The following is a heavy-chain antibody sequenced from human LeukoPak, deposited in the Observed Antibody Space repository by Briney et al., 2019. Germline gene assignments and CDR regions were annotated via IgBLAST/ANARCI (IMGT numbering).Heavy chain of an antibody. Sequence: SETLSLTCAVSGGSISSGGYSWSWIRQPPGKGLEWIGYIYHSGSTYYNPSLKSRVTISVDTSKNQFSLKLSSVTAADTAVYYCAREDSSGSYWFDPWGQGTLVTVSS. CDR3: AREDSSGSYWFDP. J-gene: IGHJ5*02. CDR2: IYHSGST. V-gene: IGHV4-30-2*05. D-gene: IGHD3-22*01. CDR1: GGSISSGGYS.